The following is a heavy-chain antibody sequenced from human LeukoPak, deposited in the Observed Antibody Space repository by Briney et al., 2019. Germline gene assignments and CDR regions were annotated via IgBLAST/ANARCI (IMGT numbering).Heavy chain of an antibody. V-gene: IGHV4-34*01. Sequence: SETLSLTCAVYGGSFSGYYWSWIRQPPGKGLEWIGEINHSGSTNYNPSLKSRVTISVDTSKKKFSLKLSSVTAADTAVYYCVRHRQYPVFTMIVVARTPWFDPCGQGTLVTVSS. CDR1: GGSFSGYY. CDR3: VRHRQYPVFTMIVVARTPWFDP. D-gene: IGHD3-22*01. CDR2: INHSGST. J-gene: IGHJ5*02.